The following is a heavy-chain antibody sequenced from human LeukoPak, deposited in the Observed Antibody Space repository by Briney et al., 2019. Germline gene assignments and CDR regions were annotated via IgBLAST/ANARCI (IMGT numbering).Heavy chain of an antibody. CDR1: GFIFSSYS. J-gene: IGHJ4*02. Sequence: GGSLRLSCAASGFIFSSYSMNWVRQAPGKGLEWVSSISSSSSYIYYADSVKGRFTISRDNAKNSLYLQMNSLRAEDTAVYYCARDQVTIFGVVITLDYWGQGTLVTVSS. V-gene: IGHV3-21*01. CDR3: ARDQVTIFGVVITLDY. D-gene: IGHD3-3*01. CDR2: ISSSSSYI.